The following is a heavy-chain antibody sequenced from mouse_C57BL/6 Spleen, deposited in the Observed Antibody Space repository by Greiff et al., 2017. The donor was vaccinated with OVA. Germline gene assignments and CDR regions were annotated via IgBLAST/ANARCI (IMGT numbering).Heavy chain of an antibody. CDR3: ARSKDYGSSHWYFDV. V-gene: IGHV1-61*01. CDR2: IYPSDSET. J-gene: IGHJ1*03. D-gene: IGHD1-1*01. Sequence: VQLQQSGAELVRPGSSVKLSCKASGYTFTSYWMDWVKQRPGQGLEWIGNIYPSDSETHYNQKFKDKATLTVDKSSSTAYMQLSSLTSEDSAVYYCARSKDYGSSHWYFDVWGTGTTVTVSS. CDR1: GYTFTSYW.